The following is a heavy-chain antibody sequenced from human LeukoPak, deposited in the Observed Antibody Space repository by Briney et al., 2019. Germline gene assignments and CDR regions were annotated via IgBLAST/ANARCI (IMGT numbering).Heavy chain of an antibody. Sequence: SETLSLTCTVSGASISSNNYYWGWIRQPPGKGLEWIGSIYYSGSTYYNPSLKSRVTISVDTSKNQFSLKLSSVTAADTAVYYCARQIQYYYDSSGYGIGPFDYWGQGTLVTVSS. CDR1: GASISSNNYY. J-gene: IGHJ4*02. V-gene: IGHV4-39*01. D-gene: IGHD3-22*01. CDR3: ARQIQYYYDSSGYGIGPFDY. CDR2: IYYSGST.